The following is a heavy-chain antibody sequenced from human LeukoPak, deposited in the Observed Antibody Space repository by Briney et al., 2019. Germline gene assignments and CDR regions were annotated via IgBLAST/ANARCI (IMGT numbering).Heavy chain of an antibody. V-gene: IGHV4-4*08. CDR2: IYTSGIT. CDR1: GGSMSSHY. Sequence: PSETLSLTCTVSGGSMSSHYWSWIRQPPGKGLEWIGYIYTSGITNYNPSLKSRVTISVDTSKNQFSLKLSSVTAADTAVYYCARASDLNFDYWGQGTLVTVSS. CDR3: ARASDLNFDY. J-gene: IGHJ4*02.